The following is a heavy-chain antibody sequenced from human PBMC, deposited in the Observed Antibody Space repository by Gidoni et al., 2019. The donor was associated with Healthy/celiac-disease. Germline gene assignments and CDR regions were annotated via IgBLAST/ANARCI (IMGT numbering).Heavy chain of an antibody. CDR3: ARSGQYCSSTSCTLYFDY. CDR1: GFTFRSYW. V-gene: IGHV3-74*01. D-gene: IGHD2-2*01. J-gene: IGHJ4*02. CDR2: INSDGSST. Sequence: EVQLVESGGGLVQPGGSLRLSCAASGFTFRSYWMHWVRQAPGKGLVWVSRINSDGSSTSYADSVKGRFTISRDNAKNTLYLQMNSLRAEDTAVYYCARSGQYCSSTSCTLYFDYWGQGTLVTVSS.